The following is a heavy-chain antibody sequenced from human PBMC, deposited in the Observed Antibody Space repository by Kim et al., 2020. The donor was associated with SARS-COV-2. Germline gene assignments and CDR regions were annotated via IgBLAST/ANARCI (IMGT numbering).Heavy chain of an antibody. D-gene: IGHD3-10*01. Sequence: SVKVSCKASGGTFSSYAISWVRQAPGQGLEWMGGIIPIFGTANYAQKFQGRVTITADESTSTAYMELSSLRSEDTAVYYCARDVAYGSGSYYNLWFDPWGQGTLVTVSS. CDR3: ARDVAYGSGSYYNLWFDP. V-gene: IGHV1-69*13. CDR1: GGTFSSYA. J-gene: IGHJ5*02. CDR2: IIPIFGTA.